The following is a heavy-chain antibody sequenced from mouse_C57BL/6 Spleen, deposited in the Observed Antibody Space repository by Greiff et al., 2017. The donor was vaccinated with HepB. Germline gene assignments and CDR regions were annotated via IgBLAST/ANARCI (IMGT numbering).Heavy chain of an antibody. CDR3: ARGDSSRDLRDGSSSYWYFDV. D-gene: IGHD1-1*01. CDR2: IDPSDSYT. CDR1: GYTFTSYW. V-gene: IGHV1-69*01. J-gene: IGHJ1*03. Sequence: QVQLQQPGAELVMPGASVKLSCKASGYTFTSYWMHWVKQRPGQGLEWIGEIDPSDSYTNYNQKFKGKSTLTVDKSSSTAYMQLSSLTSEDSAVYYCARGDSSRDLRDGSSSYWYFDVWGTGTTVTVSS.